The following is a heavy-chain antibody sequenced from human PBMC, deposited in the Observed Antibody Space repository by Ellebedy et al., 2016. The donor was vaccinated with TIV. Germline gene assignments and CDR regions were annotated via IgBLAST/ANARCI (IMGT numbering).Heavy chain of an antibody. CDR1: GYTLTELS. D-gene: IGHD3-22*01. V-gene: IGHV1-24*01. Sequence: ASMKVSCXVSGYTLTELSMHWVRQAPGKGLEWMGGFDPEDGETIYAQKFQGRVTMTEDTSTDTAYMELSSLRSEDTAVYYCATEHYYDSSGYYSPDDAFDIWGQGTMVTVSS. J-gene: IGHJ3*02. CDR3: ATEHYYDSSGYYSPDDAFDI. CDR2: FDPEDGET.